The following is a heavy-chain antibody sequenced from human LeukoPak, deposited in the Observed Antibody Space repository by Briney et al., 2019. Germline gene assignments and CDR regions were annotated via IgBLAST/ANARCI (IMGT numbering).Heavy chain of an antibody. CDR3: ARGPNSNWSGLDF. CDR2: ISPTESTT. CDR1: GFSFSGPW. J-gene: IGHJ4*02. Sequence: GESLRLSCTASGFSFSGPWMHWARQLPGKGLVWVSRISPTESTTNYADSVKGRFTVSRDNAKNTLYLQVNNLRAEDTAVYYCARGPNSNWSGLDFWGQGTLLTVSS. V-gene: IGHV3-74*01. D-gene: IGHD6-6*01.